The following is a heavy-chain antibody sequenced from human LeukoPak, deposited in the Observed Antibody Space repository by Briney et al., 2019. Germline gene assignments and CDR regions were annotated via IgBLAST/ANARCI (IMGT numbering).Heavy chain of an antibody. CDR3: ARSYGAPGRAPGYYFQH. D-gene: IGHD5-12*01. CDR2: IYTSGST. J-gene: IGHJ1*01. CDR1: GGSISSGSYY. Sequence: SETLSLTCTVSGGSISSGSYYWSWIRQPAGKGLEWIGRIYTSGSTNYNPSLKSRVTISVDTSKNQFSLKLSSVTAADTAVYYCARSYGAPGRAPGYYFQHWGQGTLVTVSS. V-gene: IGHV4-61*02.